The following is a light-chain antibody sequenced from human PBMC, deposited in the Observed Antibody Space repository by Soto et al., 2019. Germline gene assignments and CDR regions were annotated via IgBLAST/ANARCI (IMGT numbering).Light chain of an antibody. CDR2: GVS. Sequence: EIVLTQSPGTLSLSPGDSATLSCRASQSVSSSSLAWYQQKPGQAPRLLFFGVSNRAAGVPDRFGGSGSGTDFTLTISRLEPDDFAVYYCQQYGGSPLTFGGGTKVEIK. CDR1: QSVSSSS. V-gene: IGKV3-20*01. CDR3: QQYGGSPLT. J-gene: IGKJ4*01.